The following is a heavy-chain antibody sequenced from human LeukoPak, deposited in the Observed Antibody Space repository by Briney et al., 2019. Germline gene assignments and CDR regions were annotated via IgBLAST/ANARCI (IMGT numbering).Heavy chain of an antibody. Sequence: VASVKVSCKASGGTFSSYAISWVRQAPGQGLEWMGGIIPIFGTANYAQKFQGRVTITADESTSTAYMELSSLRSEDTAVYYCARGDGYNPRTTPYNWFDPWGQGTLVTVSP. D-gene: IGHD5-24*01. CDR1: GGTFSSYA. CDR3: ARGDGYNPRTTPYNWFDP. J-gene: IGHJ5*02. CDR2: IIPIFGTA. V-gene: IGHV1-69*13.